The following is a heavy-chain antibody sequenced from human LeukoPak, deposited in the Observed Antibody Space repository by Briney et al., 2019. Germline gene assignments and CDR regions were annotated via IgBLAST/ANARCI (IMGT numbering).Heavy chain of an antibody. J-gene: IGHJ3*02. CDR3: AKDLVRGVVPWGALDM. CDR2: ISANGGST. V-gene: IGHV3-23*01. D-gene: IGHD3-10*01. Sequence: GGSLRLSCAASGFTFSTYAMSWVRQAPGKGLQWVSAISANGGSTFYTDSVKGRFTISRDNSKNTLYLQMNSLRAEDTAVYFCAKDLVRGVVPWGALDMWGQGTMVTVSS. CDR1: GFTFSTYA.